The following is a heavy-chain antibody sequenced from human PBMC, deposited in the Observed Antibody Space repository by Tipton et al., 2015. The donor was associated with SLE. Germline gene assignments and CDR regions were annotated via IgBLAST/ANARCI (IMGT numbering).Heavy chain of an antibody. CDR3: ARGYPMDH. CDR2: IHYSGKT. Sequence: GLVKPSETLSLTCTVSGGSIDYHYWSWIRRTPGKGLEYIGFIHYSGKTDSHPSLKSRVTMSVDTSKNQFSLRLSSVTAADAAVYYCARGYPMDHWGQGTLVTVSS. D-gene: IGHD6-13*01. V-gene: IGHV4-59*11. J-gene: IGHJ4*02. CDR1: GGSIDYHY.